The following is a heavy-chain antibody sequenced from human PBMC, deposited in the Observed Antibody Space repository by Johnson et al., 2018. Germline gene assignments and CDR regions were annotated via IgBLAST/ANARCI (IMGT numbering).Heavy chain of an antibody. D-gene: IGHD6-25*01. V-gene: IGHV3-30*18. CDR3: AKGRLPFDAFDI. CDR1: GFTFSNYG. CDR2: ISYDGSNK. J-gene: IGHJ3*02. Sequence: VQLVETGGGVVQPGTSLRLSCAASGFTFSNYGMHWVRQAPGKGLEWVAVISYDGSNKYYADSVKGRFTISRDNSKNTLYLQMNSLRAEDTAVYYGAKGRLPFDAFDIWGQGTMVTVSS.